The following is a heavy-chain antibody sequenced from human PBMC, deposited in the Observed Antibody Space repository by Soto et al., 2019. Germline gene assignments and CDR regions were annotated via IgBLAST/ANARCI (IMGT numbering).Heavy chain of an antibody. V-gene: IGHV4-38-2*01. CDR3: ARASGYYGSGSYWAFDI. CDR2: IYHSGST. Sequence: SETLSLTCAVSGYSISSGYYWGWIRQPPGKGLEWIGSIYHSGSTYYNPSLKSRVTISVDTSKNQFSLKLSSVTAAGTAVYYCARASGYYGSGSYWAFDIWGQGTMVT. J-gene: IGHJ3*02. CDR1: GYSISSGYY. D-gene: IGHD3-10*01.